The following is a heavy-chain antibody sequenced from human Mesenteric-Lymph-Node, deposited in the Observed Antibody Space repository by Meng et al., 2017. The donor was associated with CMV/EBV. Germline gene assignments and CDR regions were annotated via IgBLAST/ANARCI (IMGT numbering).Heavy chain of an antibody. V-gene: IGHV4-30-2*01. Sequence: SGDSIRSSGSSLSWIRQPPGKGLEWIGYIYHSGSTYYNPSFKTRVIISVDRSKNQFSLKLSSVTAADTAVYYCARGGFGELLSFDFWGQGTLVTVSS. CDR3: ARGGFGELLSFDF. CDR1: GDSIRSSGSS. CDR2: IYHSGST. J-gene: IGHJ4*02. D-gene: IGHD3-10*01.